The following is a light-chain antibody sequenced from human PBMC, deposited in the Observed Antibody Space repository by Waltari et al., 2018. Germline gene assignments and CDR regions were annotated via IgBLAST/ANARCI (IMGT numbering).Light chain of an antibody. V-gene: IGKV1-5*03. CDR2: GLF. CDR1: PSISSW. J-gene: IGKJ2*01. Sequence: DIQMTQSPSTLPASVRDRVTIPCRASPSISSWLAWYQQTPGKAPKLLIYGLFSLQSGVPSRFSGSGSGTEFTLTISSLQPDDFAIYYCQQYKTYPHTFGQGTRLEIK. CDR3: QQYKTYPHT.